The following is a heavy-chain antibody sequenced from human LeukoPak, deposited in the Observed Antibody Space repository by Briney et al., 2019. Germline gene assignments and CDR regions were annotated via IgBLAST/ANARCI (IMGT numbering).Heavy chain of an antibody. Sequence: GGSPRLSCAASGFTVSSNYMSWVRQAPGKGLEWVSVIYSGGSTYYADSVKGRFTISRDNSKNTLYLQMNSLRAEDTAVYYCARDRPALGGDAFDIWGQGTMVTVSS. CDR3: ARDRPALGGDAFDI. D-gene: IGHD7-27*01. CDR1: GFTVSSNY. CDR2: IYSGGST. V-gene: IGHV3-66*02. J-gene: IGHJ3*02.